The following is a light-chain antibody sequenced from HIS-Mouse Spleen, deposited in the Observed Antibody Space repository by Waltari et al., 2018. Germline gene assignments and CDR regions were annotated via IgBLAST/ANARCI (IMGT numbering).Light chain of an antibody. CDR2: EVS. CDR3: SSYTSSSTLWV. Sequence: QSALTQPAPVSGSPGQSITIPCTGTSSDVGGYNYVPWYQQHPGKAPKRMIYEVSNRPSGVSNRFSGSKSGNTASLTISGLQAEDEADYYCSSYTSSSTLWVFGGGTKLTVL. CDR1: SSDVGGYNY. J-gene: IGLJ3*02. V-gene: IGLV2-14*01.